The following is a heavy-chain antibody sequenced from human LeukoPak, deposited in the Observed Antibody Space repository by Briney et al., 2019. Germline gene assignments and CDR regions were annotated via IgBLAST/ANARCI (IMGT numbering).Heavy chain of an antibody. V-gene: IGHV1-18*01. D-gene: IGHD5-18*01. Sequence: GASVKVSCKASGYTFTSYGISWVRQAPGQGLEWMGWISAYNGNTNYAQKLQGRVTMTTDTSTSTAYMELRSLRSDDTAVYYCARDGRGYSYGYQRFWGQGTLVTVSS. CDR1: GYTFTSYG. CDR2: ISAYNGNT. CDR3: ARDGRGYSYGYQRF. J-gene: IGHJ4*02.